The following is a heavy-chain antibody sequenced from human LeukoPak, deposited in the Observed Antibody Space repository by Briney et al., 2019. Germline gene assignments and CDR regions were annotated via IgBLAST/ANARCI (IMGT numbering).Heavy chain of an antibody. CDR2: IYHSGST. CDR3: ARHWDYNGSGSYYNVSDY. J-gene: IGHJ4*02. CDR1: GYSISSGYY. V-gene: IGHV4-38-2*01. Sequence: PSETLSLTCAVSGYSISSGYYWGWIRQPPGKGLEWIGSIYHSGSTYYNPSLKSRVTISVDTSKNQFSLKLSSVTAADTAVYYCARHWDYNGSGSYYNVSDYWGQGTLVTVSS. D-gene: IGHD3-10*01.